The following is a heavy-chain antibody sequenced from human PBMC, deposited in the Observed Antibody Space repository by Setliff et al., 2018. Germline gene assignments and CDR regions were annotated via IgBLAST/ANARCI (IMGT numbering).Heavy chain of an antibody. V-gene: IGHV3-23*01. D-gene: IGHD6-13*01. Sequence: PGGSLRLSCAASGFTFSAFAMCWVRQAPGKGLEWVSVISSSGDTTYFTDSVQGRFTISRDNSRHTLYLQMNSLSAEDTAVYYCTKTRGITYYYYYMDVWGKGTAVTVSS. CDR3: TKTRGITYYYYYMDV. CDR2: ISSSGDTT. J-gene: IGHJ6*03. CDR1: GFTFSAFA.